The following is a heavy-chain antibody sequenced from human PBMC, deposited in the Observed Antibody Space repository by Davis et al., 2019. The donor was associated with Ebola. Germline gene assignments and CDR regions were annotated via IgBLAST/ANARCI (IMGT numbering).Heavy chain of an antibody. V-gene: IGHV4-61*01. CDR1: GGSVSSGSYY. Sequence: SETMSLTCTVSGGSVSSGSYYWTWIRQPPEQGLVWVGYIYYSGSTNYNPFLKSRVTISVDTSKNQFSLKLSSVTAADTAVYYCVRESFSSGSYYTDYYYYGMDVWGQGTTVTVSS. J-gene: IGHJ6*02. CDR2: IYYSGST. D-gene: IGHD3-10*01. CDR3: VRESFSSGSYYTDYYYYGMDV.